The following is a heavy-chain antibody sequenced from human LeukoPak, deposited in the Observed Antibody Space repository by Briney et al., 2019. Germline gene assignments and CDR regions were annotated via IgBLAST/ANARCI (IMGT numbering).Heavy chain of an antibody. CDR1: GFTFSSNP. CDR3: ANSREYSYVYDTVNV. V-gene: IGHV3-23*01. D-gene: IGHD3-16*01. J-gene: IGHJ3*01. Sequence: PGGSLRLSCVAPGFTFSSNPMSWVRQAPGKGLEWVSGMSGSGGSTYYADSVKGRFTISRDNSKNTLYLQMNTLRAEDTAVYYCANSREYSYVYDTVNVCGQGTLVTVSS. CDR2: MSGSGGST.